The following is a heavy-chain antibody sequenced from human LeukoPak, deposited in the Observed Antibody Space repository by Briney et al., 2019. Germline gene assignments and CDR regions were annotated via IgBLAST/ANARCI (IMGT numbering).Heavy chain of an antibody. CDR2: IYSGGST. Sequence: GGSLRLSCAASGFTVSSDYMSWVRQATGKGLEWVSVIYSGGSTYYADSVKGRFTISRDNSKNTLYLQMNSLRVEDTAVYYCASSDSSGYRVDYWGQGTLLTVSS. V-gene: IGHV3-53*01. J-gene: IGHJ4*02. CDR1: GFTVSSDY. D-gene: IGHD3-22*01. CDR3: ASSDSSGYRVDY.